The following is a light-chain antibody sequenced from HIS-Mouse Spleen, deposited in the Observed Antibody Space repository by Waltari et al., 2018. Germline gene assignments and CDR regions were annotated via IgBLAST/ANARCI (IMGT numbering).Light chain of an antibody. J-gene: IGLJ2*01. CDR1: ALPKKY. CDR3: YSTDSSGNHRV. CDR2: EDS. Sequence: SYELTQPPSVSVSLGQTARITCSGDALPKKYSYWYQQKSGQAPVLVIYEDSKRPSGIPESFSGASSGTMATLTISGAHVEDEADYYCYSTDSSGNHRVFGGGTKLTVL. V-gene: IGLV3-10*01.